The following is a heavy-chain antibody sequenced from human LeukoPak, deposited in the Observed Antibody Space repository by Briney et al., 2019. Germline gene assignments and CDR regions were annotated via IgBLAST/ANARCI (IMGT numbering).Heavy chain of an antibody. V-gene: IGHV1-69*05. D-gene: IGHD3-22*01. Sequence: SVTVSCKASGGTFSSYAISWVRQAPGQGLEWMGGIIPIFGTANYAQKLQGRVTMTTDTSTSTAYMELRSLRSDDTAVYYCAREAHYYYDSSGYHNGLNAFDIWGQGTMVTVSS. CDR1: GGTFSSYA. CDR3: AREAHYYYDSSGYHNGLNAFDI. CDR2: IIPIFGTA. J-gene: IGHJ3*02.